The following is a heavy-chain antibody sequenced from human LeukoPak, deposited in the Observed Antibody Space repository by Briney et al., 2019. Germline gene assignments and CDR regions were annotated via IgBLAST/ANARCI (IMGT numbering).Heavy chain of an antibody. CDR1: GYTFTGYY. CDR3: ARETSYGSAYDILTGL. CDR2: INPNSGGT. D-gene: IGHD3-9*01. J-gene: IGHJ4*02. Sequence: ASVKVSCKASGYTFTGYYMHWVRQAPGQGLEWMGWINPNSGGTNYAQKFQGWVTMTRDTSISTAYMELSRLRSDDTAVYYCARETSYGSAYDILTGLWGQGTLVTVSS. V-gene: IGHV1-2*04.